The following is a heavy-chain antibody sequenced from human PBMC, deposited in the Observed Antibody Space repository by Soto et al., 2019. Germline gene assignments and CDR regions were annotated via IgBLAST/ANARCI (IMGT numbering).Heavy chain of an antibody. D-gene: IGHD6-13*01. V-gene: IGHV3-23*01. CDR2: ISGSAGST. Sequence: EVQLLESGGDLVQPGGSLRLSCAASGFSFSSYAMSWVRQAPGKGREWVSSISGSAGSTYNADSVKGRFTISRDNSKNTLYLQMNSLRAEDTAVYYCAKGGLYSNSWYEGYWGKGTLVTVSS. CDR1: GFSFSSYA. CDR3: AKGGLYSNSWYEGY. J-gene: IGHJ4*02.